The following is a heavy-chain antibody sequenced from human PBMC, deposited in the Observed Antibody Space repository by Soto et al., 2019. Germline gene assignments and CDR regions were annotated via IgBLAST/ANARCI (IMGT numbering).Heavy chain of an antibody. Sequence: SETLSLTCTVSGGSISSYYWSWIRQPPGKGLEWIGYIYYSGSTNYNPSLKSRVTISVDTSKNQFSLKLSSVTAADTAVYYCARVAGRELLDYWGQGTLVTVSS. J-gene: IGHJ4*02. D-gene: IGHD1-26*01. V-gene: IGHV4-59*01. CDR2: IYYSGST. CDR1: GGSISSYY. CDR3: ARVAGRELLDY.